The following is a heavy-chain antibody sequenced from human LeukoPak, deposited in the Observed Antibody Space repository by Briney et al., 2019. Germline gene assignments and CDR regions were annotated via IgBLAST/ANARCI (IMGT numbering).Heavy chain of an antibody. D-gene: IGHD2-21*02. Sequence: GGSFRLSCAASGFTFSNAWMTWVRQAPGKGLEWVGRIKSKTDGGTTDYAAPVKGRFTISRDDSKNTLYLQMNSLKTEDTAVYYCTREAVTANGYFDYWGQGTLDTVPS. J-gene: IGHJ4*02. CDR1: GFTFSNAW. CDR3: TREAVTANGYFDY. CDR2: IKSKTDGGTT. V-gene: IGHV3-15*01.